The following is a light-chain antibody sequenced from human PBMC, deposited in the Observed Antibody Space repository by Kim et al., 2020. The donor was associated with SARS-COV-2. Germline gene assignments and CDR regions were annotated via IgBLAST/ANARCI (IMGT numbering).Light chain of an antibody. CDR2: SAY. CDR1: QSVDNN. V-gene: IGKV3-15*01. J-gene: IGKJ2*01. Sequence: EIIMTQSPATLSVSPGERATLSCRASQSVDNNLAWYQQKPGQAPRLLIYSAYTRATGIPARFSGSGSGTEFTLTISSLQSEDFALYYCQQYKNWPPYTFGQGTKVDIK. CDR3: QQYKNWPPYT.